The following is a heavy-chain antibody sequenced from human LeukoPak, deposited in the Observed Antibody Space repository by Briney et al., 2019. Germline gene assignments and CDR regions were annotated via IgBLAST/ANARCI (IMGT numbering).Heavy chain of an antibody. CDR1: GGSISSYY. Sequence: SETLSLTCTVSGGSISSYYWSWIRQPPGKGLEWVGHIHYSGSTNYNPFLKSRVTISVDTSKNQFSLNLSSVTAADTAVYYCASYSGWKAQFDYWGQGTLVTVSS. D-gene: IGHD6-19*01. V-gene: IGHV4-59*01. J-gene: IGHJ4*02. CDR3: ASYSGWKAQFDY. CDR2: IHYSGST.